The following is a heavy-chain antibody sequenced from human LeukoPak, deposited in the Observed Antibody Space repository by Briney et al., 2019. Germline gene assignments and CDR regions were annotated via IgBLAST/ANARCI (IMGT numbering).Heavy chain of an antibody. Sequence: GGSLRLACAASGFTFRNAWMSWIRQAPGKGLEWVGRIKKKTEGGTTDYAAPVKGRFTISRDDSKNTLYLQMNSLKTEDTAVYYCTTAVGGTEDFDYWGQGTLVTVSS. D-gene: IGHD1-26*01. V-gene: IGHV3-15*01. J-gene: IGHJ4*02. CDR1: GFTFRNAW. CDR2: IKKKTEGGTT. CDR3: TTAVGGTEDFDY.